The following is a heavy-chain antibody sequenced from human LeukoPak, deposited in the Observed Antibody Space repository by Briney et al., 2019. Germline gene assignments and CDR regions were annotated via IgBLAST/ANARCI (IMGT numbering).Heavy chain of an antibody. CDR3: ARADLAAAGTYYMDV. J-gene: IGHJ6*03. D-gene: IGHD6-13*01. CDR1: GFTFSSYA. Sequence: QPGGSLRLSCAASGFTFSSYAMSWVRQAPGKGLEWVSYISSSGSTIYYADSVKGRFTISRDNAKNSLYLQMDSLRAEDTAVYYCARADLAAAGTYYMDVWGKGTTVTVSS. V-gene: IGHV3-48*04. CDR2: ISSSGSTI.